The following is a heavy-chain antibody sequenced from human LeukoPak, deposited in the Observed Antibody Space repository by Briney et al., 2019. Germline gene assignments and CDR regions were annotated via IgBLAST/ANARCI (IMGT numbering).Heavy chain of an antibody. Sequence: PGGSLRLSCAASGFTFSSYAMHWVRQAPGKGLEWVAVISYDGSNKYYADSVKGRFTISRDNSKSTLYLQMNSLRAEDTAVYYCARGGELLFDYWGQGTLVTVSS. V-gene: IGHV3-30-3*01. CDR3: ARGGELLFDY. CDR1: GFTFSSYA. CDR2: ISYDGSNK. D-gene: IGHD1-26*01. J-gene: IGHJ4*02.